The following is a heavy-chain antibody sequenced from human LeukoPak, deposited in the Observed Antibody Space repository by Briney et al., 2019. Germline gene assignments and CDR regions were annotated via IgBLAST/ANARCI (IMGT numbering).Heavy chain of an antibody. CDR3: ARGPAAVAGYYFDY. CDR1: GFTFSSYE. CDR2: ISSSGSTI. D-gene: IGHD6-19*01. V-gene: IGHV3-48*03. Sequence: PGGSLRLSCAASGFTFSSYEMNWVRQAPGKGLEWVPYISSSGSTIYYADSVKGRFTISRDNAKNSLYLQMNSLRAEDTAVYYCARGPAAVAGYYFDYWGQGTLVTVSS. J-gene: IGHJ4*02.